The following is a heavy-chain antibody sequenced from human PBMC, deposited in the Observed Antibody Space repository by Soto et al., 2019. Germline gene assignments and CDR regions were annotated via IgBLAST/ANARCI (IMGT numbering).Heavy chain of an antibody. V-gene: IGHV3-11*06. Sequence: QAQLVESGGGLVEPGGSLRLSCATSGFTFSXYYXXXXXXAXXXXXXXXSYIKNSSHHADYGDSVRGRFAISRDNTKSSLYLDMRSLRVDDTAAYYCVRGRTRYYFDRSGPESWGQGVLVTVSS. CDR2: IKNSSHHA. D-gene: IGHD3-22*01. CDR1: GFTFSXYY. J-gene: IGHJ5*02. CDR3: VRGRTRYYFDRSGPES.